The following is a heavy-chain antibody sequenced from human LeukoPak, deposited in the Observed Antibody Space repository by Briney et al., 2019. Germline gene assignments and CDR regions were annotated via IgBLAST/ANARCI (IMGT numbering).Heavy chain of an antibody. J-gene: IGHJ5*02. CDR1: GGSISSSSYY. D-gene: IGHD3-16*01. CDR2: IYYSGST. CDR3: ARHGGENWFDP. Sequence: SETLSLTCAVSGGSISSSSYYWGWIRQPPGKGLEWIGSIYYSGSTYYNPSLKSRVTISVDTSKNQFSLKLSSVTAADTAVYYCARHGGENWFDPWGQGTLVTVSS. V-gene: IGHV4-39*01.